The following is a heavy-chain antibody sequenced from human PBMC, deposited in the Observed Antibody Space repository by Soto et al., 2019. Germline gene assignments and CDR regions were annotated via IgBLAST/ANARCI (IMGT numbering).Heavy chain of an antibody. CDR1: VGLWSASY. Sequence: TVSLTCSVYVGLWSASYSGWLRQPPGKGLEWIGEINHSGGTSYNPSRKSRVTISVDTSKSQFSLKLTSVTAADRGEYYCARGTVDTVDSSGFYEYWGKGTPVTVSS. J-gene: IGHJ4*02. CDR2: INHSGGT. V-gene: IGHV4-34*01. CDR3: ARGTVDTVDSSGFYEY. D-gene: IGHD3-22*01.